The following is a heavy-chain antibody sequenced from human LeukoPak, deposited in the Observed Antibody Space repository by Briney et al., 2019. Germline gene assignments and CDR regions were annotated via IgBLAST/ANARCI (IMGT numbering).Heavy chain of an antibody. J-gene: IGHJ4*02. Sequence: PGGSLRLSCAASGFTFSSYAMSWVRQAPGKGLEWVSAISGSGGSTYYADSVKGRFTISRDNSKNTLYLQMNSLRAEDTAVYYCAKVTSRALVILEWLPPVDYWGQGTLVTVSS. CDR1: GFTFSSYA. D-gene: IGHD3-3*01. CDR2: ISGSGGST. V-gene: IGHV3-23*01. CDR3: AKVTSRALVILEWLPPVDY.